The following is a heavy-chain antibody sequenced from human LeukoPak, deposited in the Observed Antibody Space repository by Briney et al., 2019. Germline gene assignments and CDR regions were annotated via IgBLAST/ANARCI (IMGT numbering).Heavy chain of an antibody. CDR3: TRGSITVDH. V-gene: IGHV4-61*02. CDR2: IYASGST. J-gene: IGHJ4*02. D-gene: IGHD6-19*01. CDR1: GGSISSGSSY. Sequence: PSQTLSLTCTASGGSISSGSSYWSCIRQPAGKELESTGRIYASGSTNYNPSIKSRVTISVDTSKNQFSLKMTSVTAADTAVYYCTRGSITVDHWGQGTLVTVSS.